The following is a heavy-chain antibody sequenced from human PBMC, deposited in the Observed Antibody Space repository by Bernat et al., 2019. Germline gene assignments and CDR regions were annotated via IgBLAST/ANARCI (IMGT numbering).Heavy chain of an antibody. Sequence: QVQLVQSGAEVKKPGASVKVSCKASGYTFTSYGISWVRQAPGQGLEWMGWISAYNGNTNYAQKLQGGATMTTDTTTNTAYMEQRSLRSDDTAVYYCAGDLGLRPIDYWGQGTLVTVSS. J-gene: IGHJ4*02. V-gene: IGHV1-18*01. CDR3: AGDLGLRPIDY. CDR2: ISAYNGNT. CDR1: GYTFTSYG. D-gene: IGHD1-7*01.